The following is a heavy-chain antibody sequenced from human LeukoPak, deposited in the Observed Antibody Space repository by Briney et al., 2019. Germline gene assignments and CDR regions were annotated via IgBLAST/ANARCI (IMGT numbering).Heavy chain of an antibody. Sequence: ASVKVSCTASGYTFTSYGISWVRQAPGQGLEWMGWISAYNGNTNYAQKLQGRVTMTTDTSTSTAYMELSSLRSEDTAVYYCARDLDCGGDCYSQWGRYFDYWGQGTLVTVSS. CDR2: ISAYNGNT. CDR3: ARDLDCGGDCYSQWGRYFDY. D-gene: IGHD2-21*02. J-gene: IGHJ4*02. CDR1: GYTFTSYG. V-gene: IGHV1-18*01.